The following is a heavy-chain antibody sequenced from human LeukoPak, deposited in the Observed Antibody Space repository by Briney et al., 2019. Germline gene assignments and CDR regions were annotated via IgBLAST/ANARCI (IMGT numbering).Heavy chain of an antibody. J-gene: IGHJ4*02. CDR2: ISVYNGNT. D-gene: IGHD6-13*01. V-gene: IGHV1-18*01. CDR1: GFTFMHYG. CDR3: ARGRRSSSPDY. Sequence: ASVKVSCKTSGFTFMHYGISWVRQAPGQGLECMGWISVYNGNTNYAQNLQDRVTMTTDTSTSTAYMELRSLRSDDTAVYYCARGRRSSSPDYWGQGTLVTVSS.